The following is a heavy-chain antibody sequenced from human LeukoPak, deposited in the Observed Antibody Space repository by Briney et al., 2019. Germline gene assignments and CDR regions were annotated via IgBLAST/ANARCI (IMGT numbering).Heavy chain of an antibody. CDR2: IDNHGDST. J-gene: IGHJ4*02. CDR1: GFTFRTYA. D-gene: IGHD5-12*01. CDR3: VKDWHGGYCHYYFDY. V-gene: IGHV3-64D*09. Sequence: GGSLTLSCSASGFTFRTYAMHWVRQAPGKGLEYVSSIDNHGDSTYYADSVKGRFTISRDNSKNTLYLQVSSLRAEDTAVYYCVKDWHGGYCHYYFDYGGQGTLVSVSS.